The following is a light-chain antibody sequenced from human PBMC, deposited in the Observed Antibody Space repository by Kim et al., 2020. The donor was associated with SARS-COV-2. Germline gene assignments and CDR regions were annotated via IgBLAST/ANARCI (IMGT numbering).Light chain of an antibody. CDR3: QTWGTGPWV. CDR2: VNSDGSH. J-gene: IGLJ3*02. V-gene: IGLV4-69*02. Sequence: SVQLPCTLSRGHSSNPIAWHQQQPEKGPRYLMKVNSDGSHNKEDAIPDRFSGSSSGAERYLTISNLQSDDEADYYCQTWGTGPWVFGGWTQLTVL. CDR1: RGHSSNP.